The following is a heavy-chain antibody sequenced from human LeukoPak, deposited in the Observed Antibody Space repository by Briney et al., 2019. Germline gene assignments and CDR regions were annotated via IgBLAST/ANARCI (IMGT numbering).Heavy chain of an antibody. D-gene: IGHD2-2*01. Sequence: GRSLRLSCAASGFTFDDYAMHWVRQAPGKGLEWVSGISWNSGSIGYADSVKGRFTISRDNAKNSLYLQMNSLGAEDTALYYCAKASHCSSTSCYLDYWGQGTLVTVSS. CDR1: GFTFDDYA. V-gene: IGHV3-9*01. J-gene: IGHJ4*02. CDR2: ISWNSGSI. CDR3: AKASHCSSTSCYLDY.